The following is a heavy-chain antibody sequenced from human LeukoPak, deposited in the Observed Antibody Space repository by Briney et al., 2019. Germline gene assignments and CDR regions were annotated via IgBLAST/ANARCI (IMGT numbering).Heavy chain of an antibody. CDR2: ISWNSGSI. CDR3: AKDRSGYYTRGKFDY. CDR1: GFTFDDYA. Sequence: TGGSLRLSCAASGFTFDDYAMHWVRHAPGKGLEWVSGISWNSGSIGYADSVKGRFTISRDNTKNSLYLQMNSLRAEDMALYYCAKDRSGYYTRGKFDYWGQGTLVTVSS. D-gene: IGHD3-3*01. V-gene: IGHV3-9*03. J-gene: IGHJ4*02.